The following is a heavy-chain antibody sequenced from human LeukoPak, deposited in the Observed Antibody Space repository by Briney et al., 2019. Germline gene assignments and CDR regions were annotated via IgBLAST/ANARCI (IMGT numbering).Heavy chain of an antibody. D-gene: IGHD6-19*01. Sequence: SETLSLTCTVSGGSISSGNYYWSWIRQHPGKGLEWIGNICYSGSIYYNPSLKSRVTISVDTSKNQFSLKLSSVTAADTAVYYCARLFIAVAGPFDYWGQGTLVTVSS. CDR1: GGSISSGNYY. J-gene: IGHJ4*02. V-gene: IGHV4-39*01. CDR2: ICYSGSI. CDR3: ARLFIAVAGPFDY.